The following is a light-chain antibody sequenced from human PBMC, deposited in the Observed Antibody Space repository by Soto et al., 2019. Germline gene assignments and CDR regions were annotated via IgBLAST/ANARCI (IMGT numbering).Light chain of an antibody. V-gene: IGLV2-8*01. J-gene: IGLJ3*02. CDR3: SSFVAGNNYWV. CDR2: EVT. Sequence: QSVLTQPPSASLSPGRSVTISCTGTSSDVGGYDYVSWFQQHPGKAPKLIIYEVTKRPSGVPDRFSASKSGNTASLTVSGLQAEDEADYYCSSFVAGNNYWVFGGGTKVTVL. CDR1: SSDVGGYDY.